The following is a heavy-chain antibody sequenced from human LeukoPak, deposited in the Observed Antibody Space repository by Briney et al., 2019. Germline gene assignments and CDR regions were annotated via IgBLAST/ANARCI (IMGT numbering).Heavy chain of an antibody. J-gene: IGHJ4*02. CDR1: GYTFTDYY. CDR2: INPNSGGT. Sequence: GASVKVSCKASGYTFTDYYIHWLRQAPGQGLEWMAWINPNSGGTYYAQNFHDRITLTRDTSISIAYMELSRLRSDDPDIYYCGRANALYCSSTSCLFDYWGQGTLVTVSS. D-gene: IGHD2-2*01. V-gene: IGHV1-2*02. CDR3: GRANALYCSSTSCLFDY.